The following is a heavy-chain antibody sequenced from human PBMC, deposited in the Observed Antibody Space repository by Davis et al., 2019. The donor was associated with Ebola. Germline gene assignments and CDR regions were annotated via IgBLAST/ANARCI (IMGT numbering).Heavy chain of an antibody. CDR1: GFTFSSYA. D-gene: IGHD6-13*01. J-gene: IGHJ3*02. Sequence: PGGSLRLSCAASGFTFSSYAMHWVRQAPGKGLEWVAVISYDGSNKYYADSVKGRFTISRDNSKNTLYLQMNSLRAEDTAVYYCARDDLAQLVGGDDAFDIWGQGTMVTVSS. CDR2: ISYDGSNK. V-gene: IGHV3-30-3*01. CDR3: ARDDLAQLVGGDDAFDI.